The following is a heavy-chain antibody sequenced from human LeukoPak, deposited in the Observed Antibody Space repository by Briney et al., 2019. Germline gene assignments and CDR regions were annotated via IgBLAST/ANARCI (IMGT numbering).Heavy chain of an antibody. CDR2: IYHSGST. CDR1: GYSISSGYY. V-gene: IGHV4-38-2*01. Sequence: SETLSLTCAVSGYSISSGYYWVWIRQPPGKGLERIGSIYHSGSTYFNPSLKSRVTISVDTSKNQFSLKLSSVTAADTAVYYCARRPTIRGWFDPWGQGTLVTVSS. D-gene: IGHD3-10*01. J-gene: IGHJ5*02. CDR3: ARRPTIRGWFDP.